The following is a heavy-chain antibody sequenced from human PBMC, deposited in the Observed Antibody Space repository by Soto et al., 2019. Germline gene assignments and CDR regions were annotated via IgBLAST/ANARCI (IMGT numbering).Heavy chain of an antibody. CDR1: GFTFSSYG. Sequence: GGSLRLSCAASGFTFSSYGLHWVRQAPGKGLEWVAVISYDGSNKYYADSVKGRFTISRDNSKNTLYLQMNSLRAEDTAAFYCAKDRYCSGGSCYGDFDYWGQGTLVTVSS. CDR2: ISYDGSNK. CDR3: AKDRYCSGGSCYGDFDY. V-gene: IGHV3-30*18. D-gene: IGHD2-15*01. J-gene: IGHJ4*02.